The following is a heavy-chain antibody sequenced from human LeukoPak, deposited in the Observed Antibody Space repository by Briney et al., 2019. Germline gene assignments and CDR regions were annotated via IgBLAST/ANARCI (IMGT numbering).Heavy chain of an antibody. CDR3: ARSSGLPDY. Sequence: ASETLSLTCTVSGGSISSYYWSWIRQPPGKGLEWIGYIYYSGSTNYNPSLKSRVTISVDTSKNQFSLKLSSVTAADTAVYYCARSSGLPDYWGQGTLVTVSS. CDR2: IYYSGST. CDR1: GGSISSYY. J-gene: IGHJ4*02. V-gene: IGHV4-59*08. D-gene: IGHD6-19*01.